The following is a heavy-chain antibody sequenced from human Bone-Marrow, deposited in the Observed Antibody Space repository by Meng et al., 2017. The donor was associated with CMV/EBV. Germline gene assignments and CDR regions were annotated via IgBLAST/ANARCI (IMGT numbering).Heavy chain of an antibody. Sequence: ATAKVSCKASGYTSTGNDLHWVRQAPGKGLEWMGWINPNSGGTNYAQKFQGRVTMTRVTSISSAYIELSRLRSDDTALYYCAREYQLQQGGYDAFDIWGQGTMVTVSS. CDR2: INPNSGGT. V-gene: IGHV1-2*02. D-gene: IGHD2-2*01. CDR1: GYTSTGND. J-gene: IGHJ3*02. CDR3: AREYQLQQGGYDAFDI.